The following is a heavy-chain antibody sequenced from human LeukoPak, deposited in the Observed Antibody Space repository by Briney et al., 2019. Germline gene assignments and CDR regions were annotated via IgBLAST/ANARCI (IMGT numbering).Heavy chain of an antibody. D-gene: IGHD1-26*01. J-gene: IGHJ4*02. Sequence: GGSLRLSCEVSGFTFSTYNMKWVRQAPGKGLEWVSTISSSSYINYADSVKGRFTITRDNAKNSLYLQINSLRAEDTAVYYCARGLGATSDYWGQGTLVTVSS. V-gene: IGHV3-21*01. CDR2: ISSSSYI. CDR3: ARGLGATSDY. CDR1: GFTFSTYN.